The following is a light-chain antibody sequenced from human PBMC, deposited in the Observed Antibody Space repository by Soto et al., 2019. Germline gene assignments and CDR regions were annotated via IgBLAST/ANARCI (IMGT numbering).Light chain of an antibody. Sequence: ELVLTQSPGTLSLSPGERATLSCRASQSVSSSYLAWYQQKPGHAPRLLIYGASSRATGIPYRFSGSGSGTDFTLTVSRLEPEDFAVYYCQQYDSSVWTFGQGPK. V-gene: IGKV3-20*01. J-gene: IGKJ1*01. CDR2: GAS. CDR1: QSVSSSY. CDR3: QQYDSSVWT.